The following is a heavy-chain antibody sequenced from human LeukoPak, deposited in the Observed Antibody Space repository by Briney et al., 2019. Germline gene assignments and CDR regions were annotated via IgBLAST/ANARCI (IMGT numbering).Heavy chain of an antibody. J-gene: IGHJ6*03. V-gene: IGHV4-38-2*02. CDR1: GYSISSGYY. CDR2: INHSGST. D-gene: IGHD1-14*01. CDR3: ARGGITGTTKHYYYYYMDV. Sequence: SETLSLTCTVSGYSISSGYYWGWIRQPPGKGLEWIGEINHSGSTNYNPSLKSRVTISVDTSKNQFSLKLSSVTAADTAVYYCARGGITGTTKHYYYYYMDVWGKGTTVTVSS.